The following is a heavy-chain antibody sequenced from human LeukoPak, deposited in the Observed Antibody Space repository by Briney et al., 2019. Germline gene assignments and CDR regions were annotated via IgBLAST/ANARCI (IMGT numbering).Heavy chain of an antibody. CDR2: IENDTSEK. V-gene: IGHV3-30*02. J-gene: IGHJ3*02. D-gene: IGHD2-2*01. CDR1: GFTLSIYG. CDR3: AKKGHCRSTTCFNTNAFYI. Sequence: GGSLRLSCAASGFTLSIYGMHWVRQAPGKGLEWVAFIENDTSEKKYVDSVKGRFTISRDNSKNTLYLQMNSLTAEDTAVYYCAKKGHCRSTTCFNTNAFYIWGQGTPVTVSS.